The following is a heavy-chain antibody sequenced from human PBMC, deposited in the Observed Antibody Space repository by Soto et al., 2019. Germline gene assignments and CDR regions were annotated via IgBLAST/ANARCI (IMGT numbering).Heavy chain of an antibody. D-gene: IGHD1-20*01. CDR1: GGSMNNNSYY. Sequence: QLQLQESGPGLVRPSETLSLTCSVSGGSMNNNSYYWGWIRQTPGKGLEWIGTIYYTGNTFYNPSLRGRVTISVDTSKNQLSLQLTSLTVADTAVYYCARPRWKDGIKWGRGILVTVSS. CDR2: IYYTGNT. V-gene: IGHV4-39*01. CDR3: ARPRWKDGIK. J-gene: IGHJ4*02.